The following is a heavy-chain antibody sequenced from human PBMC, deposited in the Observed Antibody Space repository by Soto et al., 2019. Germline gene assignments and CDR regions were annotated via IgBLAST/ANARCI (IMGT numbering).Heavy chain of an antibody. D-gene: IGHD2-8*01. CDR1: GITINTAW. J-gene: IGHJ4*02. CDR2: IKTKNDGETT. V-gene: IGHV3-15*01. CDR3: TREWWGDFA. Sequence: EGQPVESGGGLVKPGESLRLSCEVSGITINTAWMSWVRQAPGKGLEWVGRIKTKNDGETTEFAAAVDGRFSISRDDSRNTIYLQMNSLRTEDTAVYYCTREWWGDFAWGQGSLVTVSS.